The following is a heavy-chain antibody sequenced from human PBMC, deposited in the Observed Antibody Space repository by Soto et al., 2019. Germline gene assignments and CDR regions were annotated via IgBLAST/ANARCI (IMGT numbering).Heavy chain of an antibody. CDR3: SRERERAYWFDP. Sequence: QAQLVQSGAEARAPGASVKISCKASGYIFTSYYIHWVRQAPGQGLEYLGVAYPHAATTFVAQKXXGXXTVTRDTSTSTVDMELTSLTPEDTAVYYCSRERERAYWFDPWGQGTLVTVSS. J-gene: IGHJ5*02. CDR2: AYPHAATT. D-gene: IGHD6-25*01. CDR1: GYIFTSYY. V-gene: IGHV1-46*03.